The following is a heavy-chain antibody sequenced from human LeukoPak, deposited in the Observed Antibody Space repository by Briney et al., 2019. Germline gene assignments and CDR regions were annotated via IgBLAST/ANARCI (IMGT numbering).Heavy chain of an antibody. J-gene: IGHJ4*02. CDR1: GFTFSGYW. D-gene: IGHD3-9*01. CDR2: IKQDGSEK. V-gene: IGHV3-7*01. Sequence: GGSLRLSCAVSGFTFSGYWMSWVRQAPGKGLEWVANIKQDGSEKYYADSVKGRFTISRDNSKNTLYLQMNSLRAEDTAVYYCASGRLRYFDWPTGYQHWGQGTLVTAS. CDR3: ASGRLRYFDWPTGYQH.